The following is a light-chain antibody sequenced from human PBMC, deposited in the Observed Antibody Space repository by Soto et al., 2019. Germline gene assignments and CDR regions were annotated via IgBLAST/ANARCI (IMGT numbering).Light chain of an antibody. CDR3: SSYTTSGSLV. CDR2: DVS. Sequence: QSALTQPASVSGSPGQSITISCTGTSSDVGGYNYVSWYQQHPGKAPKLMIYDVSNRPSGVSNRFSGSKSGNTASLNIAGLQAEDEVDYYCSSYTTSGSLVFGGGTKLTVL. CDR1: SSDVGGYNY. V-gene: IGLV2-14*01. J-gene: IGLJ2*01.